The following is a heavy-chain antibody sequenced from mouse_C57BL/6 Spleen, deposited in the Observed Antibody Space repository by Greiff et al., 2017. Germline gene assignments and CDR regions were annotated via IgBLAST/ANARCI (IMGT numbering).Heavy chain of an antibody. CDR3: ARRDYDVYLDY. J-gene: IGHJ2*01. CDR1: GYTFTNYW. V-gene: IGHV1-63*01. Sequence: QVQLQQSGAELVRPGTSVKMSCTASGYTFTNYWIGWAKQRPGHGLEWIGDIYPGGGYTNYNEKFKGKATLTADKSSSTAYMQISSLTSEDSAIYYCARRDYDVYLDYGGQGTTLTVSS. D-gene: IGHD2-4*01. CDR2: IYPGGGYT.